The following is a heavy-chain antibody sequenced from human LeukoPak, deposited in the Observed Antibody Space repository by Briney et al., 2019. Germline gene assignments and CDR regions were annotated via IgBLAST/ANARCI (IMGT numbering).Heavy chain of an antibody. Sequence: SETLSLTCAVYGGSFSGYFWNWIRQPPGKGLEWIGEINHSGSTNYNPSLKSRVTISVDTSKNQFSLKLSSVTAADTAVYYCASWAYYYDSSGYYSAFDIWGQGTMVTVSS. CDR2: INHSGST. CDR1: GGSFSGYF. D-gene: IGHD3-22*01. CDR3: ASWAYYYDSSGYYSAFDI. J-gene: IGHJ3*02. V-gene: IGHV4-34*01.